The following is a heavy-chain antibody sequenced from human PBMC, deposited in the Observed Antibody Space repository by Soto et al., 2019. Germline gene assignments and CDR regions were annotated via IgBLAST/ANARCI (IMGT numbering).Heavy chain of an antibody. J-gene: IGHJ6*02. V-gene: IGHV1-18*04. CDR2: ISAYNGNT. CDR3: ARVGDSEASYYYYGMDV. CDR1: GYTFTSYG. D-gene: IGHD2-21*02. Sequence: ASVKVSCKASGYTFTSYGIRWVRQAPGQGLEWMGWISAYNGNTNYAQKLQGRVTMTTDTSTSTAYMELRSLRSDDTAVYYCARVGDSEASYYYYGMDVWGQGTTVTVSS.